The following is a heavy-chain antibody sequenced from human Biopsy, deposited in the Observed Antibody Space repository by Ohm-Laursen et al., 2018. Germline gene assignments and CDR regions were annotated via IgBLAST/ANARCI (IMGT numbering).Heavy chain of an antibody. Sequence: SETLSLTCTVSGDSVTKYYWSWIRQPPGKGLEWIGHIYYSVMTNNNPSLQSRVSISVDTSRNQVSLTLSSVTAADTAVYYCARDSGILNYGNFKYYHYYGMDVWGQGTKVTVSS. CDR3: ARDSGILNYGNFKYYHYYGMDV. CDR1: GDSVTKYY. J-gene: IGHJ6*02. CDR2: IYYSVMT. D-gene: IGHD4-11*01. V-gene: IGHV4-59*02.